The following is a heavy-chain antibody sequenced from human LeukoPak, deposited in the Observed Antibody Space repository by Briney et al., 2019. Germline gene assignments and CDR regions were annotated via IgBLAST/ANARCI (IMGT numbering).Heavy chain of an antibody. J-gene: IGHJ4*02. V-gene: IGHV3-43D*03. Sequence: PGGSLRLSCAASGFTFGDYAMHWGRQAPGKGLEWVSLISWDDGSSYYADSVKRRFTLSRDNSKNSLYLQMTSLRAEDSALYYCAKDLGMRFGELSLDYWGQGTRVTVSS. CDR1: GFTFGDYA. CDR3: AKDLGMRFGELSLDY. D-gene: IGHD3-10*01. CDR2: ISWDDGSS.